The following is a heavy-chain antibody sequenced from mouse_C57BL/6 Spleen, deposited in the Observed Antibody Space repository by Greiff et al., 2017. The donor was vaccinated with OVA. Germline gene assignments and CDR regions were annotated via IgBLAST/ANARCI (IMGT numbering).Heavy chain of an antibody. CDR2: INPSNGGT. D-gene: IGHD3-3*01. V-gene: IGHV1-53*01. Sequence: VQLQESGAELVRPGASVKLSCKASGYTFTSYWMHWVKQRPGQGLEWIGNINPSNGGTNYNEKFKSKATLTVDKSSSTAYMQLSSLTSEDSAVYYCAMRDPYWYFDVWGTGTTVTVSS. CDR1: GYTFTSYW. J-gene: IGHJ1*03. CDR3: AMRDPYWYFDV.